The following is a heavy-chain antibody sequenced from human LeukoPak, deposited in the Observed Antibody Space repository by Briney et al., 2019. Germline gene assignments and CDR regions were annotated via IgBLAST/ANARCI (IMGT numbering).Heavy chain of an antibody. CDR2: IKQDGSEK. V-gene: IGHV3-7*01. J-gene: IGHJ6*03. Sequence: GGSLRLSCAASGFTFSSYWMSWVRQAPGKGLEWVANIKQDGSEKYYVDSVKGRFTISRDNAKNSLYLQMNSLRAEDTAVYYCARVGSGYKYGYRDGFYHYYYMDVWGKGTAVTISS. CDR3: ARVGSGYKYGYRDGFYHYYYMDV. CDR1: GFTFSSYW. D-gene: IGHD5-18*01.